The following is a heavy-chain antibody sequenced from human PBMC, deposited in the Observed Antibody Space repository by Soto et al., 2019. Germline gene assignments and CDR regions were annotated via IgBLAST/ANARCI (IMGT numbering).Heavy chain of an antibody. D-gene: IGHD6-19*01. J-gene: IGHJ3*02. CDR2: INSDGSAT. CDR1: GFTFSTYW. CDR3: AKGYNSGWFPLNDSFDI. Sequence: EVQLVESGGGLIQPGGSLRLSCAASGFTFSTYWMHWVRQAPGKGLVWVSRINSDGSATTYADSVKGRLTISRDNAKNTVYLQMNSLSAEDTAVYFCAKGYNSGWFPLNDSFDIWGQGTMVTVSS. V-gene: IGHV3-74*01.